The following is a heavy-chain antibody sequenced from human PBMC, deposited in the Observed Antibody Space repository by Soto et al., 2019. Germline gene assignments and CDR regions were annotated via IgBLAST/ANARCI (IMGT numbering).Heavy chain of an antibody. CDR1: GFTFSTYA. D-gene: IGHD2-15*01. Sequence: EVQLLESGGGLVQPGGSLRLSCAASGFTFSTYAMTWVRQAPGKGPEWVSRIGDSEGETTHYADSVKGRFTISRDNAQNTLYLQMNSLRVEYTAIYYFEKGYCGGGRCYDLDNWFDSWGQGTRVTVSS. V-gene: IGHV3-23*01. CDR2: IGDSEGETT. CDR3: EKGYCGGGRCYDLDNWFDS. J-gene: IGHJ5*01.